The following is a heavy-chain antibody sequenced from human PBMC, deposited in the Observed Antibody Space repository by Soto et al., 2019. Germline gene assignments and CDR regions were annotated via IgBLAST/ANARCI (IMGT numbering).Heavy chain of an antibody. CDR1: GFTFSNFE. V-gene: IGHV3-48*03. CDR2: ISSYGSTM. CDR3: ARIGIVGSRSLDY. J-gene: IGHJ4*02. D-gene: IGHD1-26*01. Sequence: RLVESGGGLVQTGGSLRLSCTPSGFTFSNFEMAWVRQAPGKGLEWVSYISSYGSTMFYPDSVKGRFTISRDNAKNFLFLQINSLRAEDTALYYGARIGIVGSRSLDYWGQGTLVTVSS.